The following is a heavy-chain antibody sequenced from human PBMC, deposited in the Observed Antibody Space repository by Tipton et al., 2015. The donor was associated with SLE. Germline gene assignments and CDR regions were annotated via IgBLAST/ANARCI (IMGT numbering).Heavy chain of an antibody. Sequence: TLSLTCTVSDGSISSRSYYWNWIRQPSGKGLECIGRIYASGSTNYNPSLKSRVTISVDTSKNQFSLKLNSVTAADSAVYYCARSDYYPDEDWFDPWGQGTLVTVSS. CDR3: ARSDYYPDEDWFDP. V-gene: IGHV4-61*02. CDR1: DGSISSRSYY. D-gene: IGHD3-22*01. J-gene: IGHJ5*02. CDR2: IYASGST.